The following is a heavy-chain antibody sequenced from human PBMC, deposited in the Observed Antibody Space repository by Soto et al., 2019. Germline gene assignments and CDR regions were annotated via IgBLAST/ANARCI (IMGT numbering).Heavy chain of an antibody. Sequence: SETLSLTCAVYGGSFSGYYWSWIRQPPGKGLEWIGEINHSGSTNYNPSLKGRVTISVDTSKNQFSLKLSSVTAADTAVYYCAREEYSSSNFDYWGQGTLVTVSS. CDR1: GGSFSGYY. D-gene: IGHD6-6*01. CDR3: AREEYSSSNFDY. J-gene: IGHJ4*02. CDR2: INHSGST. V-gene: IGHV4-34*01.